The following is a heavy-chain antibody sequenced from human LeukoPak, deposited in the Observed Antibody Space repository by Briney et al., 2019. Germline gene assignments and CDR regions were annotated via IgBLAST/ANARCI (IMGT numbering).Heavy chain of an antibody. Sequence: QRGGSLRLSCATSGFTFRNNWMSWVRQAPGKGLEWGAKIKKDGSEKYYVDFVKGRFTISRDNAQNSVSLQMDSLRVEDTAVYYCARVYDYDFWSGYYGRNYYYMDVWGKGTTVTVSS. CDR1: GFTFRNNW. J-gene: IGHJ6*03. CDR2: IKKDGSEK. D-gene: IGHD3-3*01. V-gene: IGHV3-7*01. CDR3: ARVYDYDFWSGYYGRNYYYMDV.